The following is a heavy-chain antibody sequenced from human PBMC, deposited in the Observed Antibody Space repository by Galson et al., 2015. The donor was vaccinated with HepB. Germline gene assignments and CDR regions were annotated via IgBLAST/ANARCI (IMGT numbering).Heavy chain of an antibody. CDR2: NNPTSGGT. CDR1: GYTFTGYY. J-gene: IGHJ6*02. CDR3: ARDGERLSLVRGVTRHYGMDA. D-gene: IGHD3-10*01. Sequence: SVKVSCKASGYTFTGYYIHWVRQAPGQGLEWMGWNNPTSGGTNYAQRFQGRVSMTRDTSISTAYMELSRLRSDDTAIYYCARDGERLSLVRGVTRHYGMDAWGQGTTVTVSS. V-gene: IGHV1-2*02.